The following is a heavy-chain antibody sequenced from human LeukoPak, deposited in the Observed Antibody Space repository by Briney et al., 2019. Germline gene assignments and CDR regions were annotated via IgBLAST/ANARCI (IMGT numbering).Heavy chain of an antibody. CDR2: INPNSGGT. CDR1: GYTFTGYY. V-gene: IGHV1-2*02. J-gene: IGHJ6*02. CDR3: ARGLVYANYYYYGMDV. Sequence: ASVKVSCKASGYTFTGYYMHWVRQAPGQGLEWMGWINPNSGGTNYAQKFQGRVTMTRDTSISTAYMELSRLRSDDTAVYYCARGLVYANYYYYGMDVWGQGTTVTVSS. D-gene: IGHD2-8*01.